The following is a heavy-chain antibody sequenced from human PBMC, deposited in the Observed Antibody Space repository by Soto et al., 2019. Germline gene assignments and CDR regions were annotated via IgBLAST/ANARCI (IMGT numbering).Heavy chain of an antibody. CDR2: ISSSSSYI. J-gene: IGHJ6*02. V-gene: IGHV3-21*01. CDR3: ARDMFYGAARFYYYYGMDV. CDR1: GFTFSSYS. Sequence: GGSLRLSCAASGFTFSSYSMNWVRQAPGKGLEWVSSISSSSSYIYYADSVKGRFTISRDNAKNSLYLQMNSLRAEDTAVYYCARDMFYGAARFYYYYGMDVWGQGTTVTVSS. D-gene: IGHD6-6*01.